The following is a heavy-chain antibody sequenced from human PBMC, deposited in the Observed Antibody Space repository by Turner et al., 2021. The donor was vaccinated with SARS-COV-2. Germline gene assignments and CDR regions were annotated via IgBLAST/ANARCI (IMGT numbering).Heavy chain of an antibody. V-gene: IGHV3-23*01. CDR2: IAAGADYT. CDR3: ARVASYYFDGRLWVGPLDT. CDR1: GFSFGASI. Sequence: QLFESGGGLEESGKSLSLPCLSSGFSFGASIMAWFRQAPGKGLEFGSSIAAGADYTFYSDSVRGRFAVSRDNLKNTLYLEMNSLRVGDSALYYCARVASYYFDGRLWVGPLDTWGQGTLVSVS. J-gene: IGHJ5*01. D-gene: IGHD3-9*01.